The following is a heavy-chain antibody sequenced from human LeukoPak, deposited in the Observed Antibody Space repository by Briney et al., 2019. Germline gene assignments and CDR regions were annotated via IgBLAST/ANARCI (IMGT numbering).Heavy chain of an antibody. Sequence: GRSLRLSCAASGFTFSSYAMHWVRQAPGKGLEWVAVISYDGSNKYYADSVKGRFTISSDNSKNTLYLQMNSLRAEDTAVYYCARMHIVVVVAATREATFDYWGQGTLVTVSS. CDR2: ISYDGSNK. V-gene: IGHV3-30-3*01. J-gene: IGHJ4*02. CDR3: ARMHIVVVVAATREATFDY. CDR1: GFTFSSYA. D-gene: IGHD2-15*01.